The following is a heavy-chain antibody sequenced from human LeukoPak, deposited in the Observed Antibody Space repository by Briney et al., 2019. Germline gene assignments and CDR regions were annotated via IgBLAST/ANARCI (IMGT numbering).Heavy chain of an antibody. V-gene: IGHV4-34*01. CDR2: INHSGST. CDR3: ARDLRFDYGDYYYYYGMDV. CDR1: GGSFSGYY. Sequence: SETLSLTCAVYGGSFSGYYWSWIRQPPGKGLEWIGEINHSGSTNYNPSLKGRVTISVDTSKNQFSLKLSSVTAADTAVYYCARDLRFDYGDYYYYYGMDVWGQGTTVTVSS. J-gene: IGHJ6*02. D-gene: IGHD4-17*01.